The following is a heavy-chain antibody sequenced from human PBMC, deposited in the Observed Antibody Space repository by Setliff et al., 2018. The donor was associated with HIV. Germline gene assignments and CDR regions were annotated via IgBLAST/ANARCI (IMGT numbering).Heavy chain of an antibody. CDR1: GFTFSGSA. CDR3: AKDGSDNFWSGYYVVARRGMDV. CDR2: ILDKANNYAT. J-gene: IGHJ6*02. Sequence: PGGSLRLSCAASGFTFSGSAMHWVRQASGKGLEWVGRILDKANNYATAYAASLEGRFTISRDDSKNTAYLQMSSLKTEDTAVYFCAKDGSDNFWSGYYVVARRGMDVWGQGTTVTVSS. V-gene: IGHV3-73*01. D-gene: IGHD3-3*01.